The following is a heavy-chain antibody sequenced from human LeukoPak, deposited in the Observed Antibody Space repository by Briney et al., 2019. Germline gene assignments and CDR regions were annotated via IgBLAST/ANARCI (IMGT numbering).Heavy chain of an antibody. D-gene: IGHD1-26*01. CDR2: IWNNGNNR. J-gene: IGHJ4*02. Sequence: GGSLRLSCAASGFMFSDYGMHWVRQAPGKGLEWVAVIWNNGNNRYADSVRGRFTISRDDSTSTLYLQMDSLRVDDTAVYFCARDSVGIPTDFDFWGQGTLVTVSS. CDR1: GFMFSDYG. CDR3: ARDSVGIPTDFDF. V-gene: IGHV3-33*01.